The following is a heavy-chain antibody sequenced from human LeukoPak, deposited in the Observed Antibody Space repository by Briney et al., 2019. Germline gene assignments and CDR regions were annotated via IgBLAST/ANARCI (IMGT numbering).Heavy chain of an antibody. D-gene: IGHD6-19*01. Sequence: PGGSLRLSCAASGFTFSSYWMHWVRQAPGKGLVWVSRINTDGSSTSYADSVKGRFTISRDNAKNSLYLQMNSLRAEDTALYYCAKDKKGSGWASLGCWGQGTLVTVSS. J-gene: IGHJ4*02. CDR2: INTDGSST. CDR1: GFTFSSYW. CDR3: AKDKKGSGWASLGC. V-gene: IGHV3-74*01.